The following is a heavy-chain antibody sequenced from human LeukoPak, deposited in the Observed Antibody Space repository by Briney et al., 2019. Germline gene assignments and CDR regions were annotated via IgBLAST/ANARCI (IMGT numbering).Heavy chain of an antibody. CDR1: GYAFTTYY. Sequence: ASVKVSCKASGYAFTTYYLHWVRQAPGQGLEWMGIISPSGGSTNYAQKFQGRVTMTRDTSTSTVYMELSSLKSEDTAVYYCARLNDYGDYWGQGTLVTVSS. CDR3: ARLNDYGDY. J-gene: IGHJ4*02. CDR2: ISPSGGST. D-gene: IGHD2-8*01. V-gene: IGHV1-46*01.